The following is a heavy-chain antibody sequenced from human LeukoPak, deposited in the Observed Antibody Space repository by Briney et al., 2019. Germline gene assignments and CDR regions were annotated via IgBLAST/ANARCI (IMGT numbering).Heavy chain of an antibody. CDR2: FDPEDGET. D-gene: IGHD4-23*01. CDR1: GYTLTELS. V-gene: IGHV1-24*01. CDR3: VATVVTGWGRKKVYFDH. J-gene: IGHJ4*02. Sequence: ASVKVSCKVSGYTLTELSMHWVRQAPGKGLEWMGGFDPEDGETIYAQKFQGRVTMTEDTSTDTAYMELSSLRSEDTAVYYCVATVVTGWGRKKVYFDHGGRGTLVTVSS.